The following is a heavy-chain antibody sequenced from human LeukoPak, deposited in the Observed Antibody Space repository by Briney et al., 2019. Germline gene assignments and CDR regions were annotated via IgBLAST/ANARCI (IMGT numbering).Heavy chain of an antibody. V-gene: IGHV3-30-3*01. J-gene: IGHJ4*02. CDR1: GFTFSSFA. CDR3: ARDLTYCRGDCY. CDR2: ISYDGSNK. Sequence: PGGSLRLSCAASGFTFSSFAMHWVRQAPGEGLEWVAVISYDGSNKYYADSVKGRFTISRDNPKNTLYLQMNSLRAENTAVYYCARDLTYCRGDCYWGQGTLVTVSS. D-gene: IGHD2-21*02.